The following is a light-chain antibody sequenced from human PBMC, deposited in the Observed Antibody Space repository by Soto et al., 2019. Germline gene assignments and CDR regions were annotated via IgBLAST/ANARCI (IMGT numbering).Light chain of an antibody. CDR1: QGIGND. CDR2: AAS. CDR3: LQDYSYPLT. Sequence: AIQMTQSPSSLSASVGDRVTITCRASQGIGNDLGWYQQKPGKAPNLLIYAASSLQSGVPSRFSGSGSGTDFTLTISSLQPEDCATYYCLQDYSYPLTFGGGTKVEIK. V-gene: IGKV1-6*01. J-gene: IGKJ4*01.